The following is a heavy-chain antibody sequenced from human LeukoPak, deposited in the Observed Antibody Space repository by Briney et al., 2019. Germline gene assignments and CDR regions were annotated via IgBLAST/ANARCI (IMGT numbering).Heavy chain of an antibody. CDR3: ARDLVTVTKGFDI. Sequence: PSETLSLTCAVSADSFRSHDWTCIWQPPGKGLEWIGYISYIGSTNYNPSLKSRVTISIDTSKNQFSLKLSSVTAADTAVYYCARDLVTVTKGFDIWGQGTMVSVSS. D-gene: IGHD4-17*01. CDR2: ISYIGST. CDR1: ADSFRSHD. V-gene: IGHV4-59*11. J-gene: IGHJ3*02.